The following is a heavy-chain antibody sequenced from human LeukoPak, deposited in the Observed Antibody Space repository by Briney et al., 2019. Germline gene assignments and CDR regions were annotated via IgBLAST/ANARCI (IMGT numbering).Heavy chain of an antibody. CDR2: INHSGST. J-gene: IGHJ4*02. Sequence: SETLSLTCAVCGGSFSGYYWSWIRQPPGKGLEWIGEINHSGSTNYNPSLKSRVTISVDTSKNQFSLKLSSVTAADTAVYYCASYGSGSYSLPFDYWGQGTLVTVSS. V-gene: IGHV4-34*01. CDR1: GGSFSGYY. D-gene: IGHD3-10*01. CDR3: ASYGSGSYSLPFDY.